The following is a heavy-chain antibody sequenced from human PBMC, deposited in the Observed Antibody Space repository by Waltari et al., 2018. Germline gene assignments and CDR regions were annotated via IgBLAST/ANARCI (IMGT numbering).Heavy chain of an antibody. J-gene: IGHJ5*02. V-gene: IGHV4-61*02. Sequence: QVQLQESGPGLVKPSQTLSLTCTVSGGSISHVNYYWSWIRQPAGKRLEWIGRIPASGSTKYNPSLKSRVTISVDTNQFSLRLTSVTAADTAVYYCARDGPIYDPFTGYSTWFDPWGQGTLVTVSS. CDR2: IPASGST. CDR1: GGSISHVNYY. CDR3: ARDGPIYDPFTGYSTWFDP. D-gene: IGHD3-9*01.